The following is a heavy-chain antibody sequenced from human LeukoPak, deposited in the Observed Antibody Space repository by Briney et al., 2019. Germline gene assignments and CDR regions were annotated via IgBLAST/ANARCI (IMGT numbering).Heavy chain of an antibody. D-gene: IGHD5-24*01. CDR1: GGTFSSYA. V-gene: IGHV1-69*04. Sequence: SVKVSCKASGGTFSSYAISWVRQAPGQGLEWMGRIIPILGIANYAQKFQGRVTITADKSTSTAYMELSSLRSEDTAVYYCARYTGMASGNWFDPWGQGTLVTVSS. J-gene: IGHJ5*02. CDR2: IIPILGIA. CDR3: ARYTGMASGNWFDP.